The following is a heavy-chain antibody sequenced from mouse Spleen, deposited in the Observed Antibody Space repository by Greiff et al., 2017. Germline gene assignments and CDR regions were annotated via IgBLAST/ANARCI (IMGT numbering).Heavy chain of an antibody. J-gene: IGHJ1*03. V-gene: IGHV2-9-1*01. D-gene: IGHD1-1*01. CDR1: GFSLTSYA. CDR3: ARNLYYGSSYGYFDV. Sequence: QVQLKQSGPGLVAPSQSLSITCTVSGFSLTSYAISWVRQPPGKGLEWLGVIWTGGGTNYNSALKSRLSISKDNSKSQVFFKMNSLQTDDTARYYCARNLYYGSSYGYFDVWGTGTTVTVSS. CDR2: IWTGGGT.